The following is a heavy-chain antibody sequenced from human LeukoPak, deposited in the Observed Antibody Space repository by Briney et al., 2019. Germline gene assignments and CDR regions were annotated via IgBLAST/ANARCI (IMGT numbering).Heavy chain of an antibody. Sequence: ASVKVSCKASGYTFTCYGISWVRQAPGQGLEWMGWISAYNGNTNYAQTLQGRVTMTTDTSTSTAYMELSRLRSDDAAMYFCARGRDYYDNSGADYWGQGTLVTVSS. V-gene: IGHV1-18*01. CDR3: ARGRDYYDNSGADY. D-gene: IGHD3-22*01. J-gene: IGHJ4*02. CDR1: GYTFTCYG. CDR2: ISAYNGNT.